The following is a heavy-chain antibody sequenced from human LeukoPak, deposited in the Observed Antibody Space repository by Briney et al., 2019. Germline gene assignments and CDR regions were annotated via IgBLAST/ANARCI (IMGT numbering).Heavy chain of an antibody. V-gene: IGHV3-64*01. CDR2: ITTSGDGT. D-gene: IGHD1-26*01. CDR1: GYTFSAYP. CDR3: ARGGGSYRF. Sequence: PGGSLRLSCAASGYTFSAYPMHWVRQAPGKGLEYVSAITTSGDGTYYANSVKGRFTISRDNSKSTLYLQMGSLRPDDMGVYYCARGGGSYRFWGQGTLVTVSS. J-gene: IGHJ4*02.